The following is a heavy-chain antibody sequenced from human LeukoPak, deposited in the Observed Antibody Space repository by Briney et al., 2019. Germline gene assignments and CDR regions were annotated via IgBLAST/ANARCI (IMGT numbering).Heavy chain of an antibody. V-gene: IGHV3-74*01. Sequence: GGSLRLSCAASGXTFSSYWMHWVRQAPGKGLVWVSRINSDVSSTTYADSVKGRFTISRDNAKNTLYLQMNSLRAEDTAVYYCARGRDGYNPPDYWGQGTLVTVSS. D-gene: IGHD5-24*01. CDR3: ARGRDGYNPPDY. CDR2: INSDVSST. CDR1: GXTFSSYW. J-gene: IGHJ4*02.